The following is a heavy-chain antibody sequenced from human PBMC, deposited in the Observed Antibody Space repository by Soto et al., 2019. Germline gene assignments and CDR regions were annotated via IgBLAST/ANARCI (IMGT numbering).Heavy chain of an antibody. CDR2: IYYSGST. Sequence: PSETLSLTCTVSGGSISSGGYYWSWIRQHPGKGLEWIGYIYYSGSTYYNPSLKSRVTISVDTSKNQFSLKLSSVTAADTAVYYCARVSSHYDILTGYYALYFDYWGQGTLVTVSS. J-gene: IGHJ4*02. CDR1: GGSISSGGYY. CDR3: ARVSSHYDILTGYYALYFDY. D-gene: IGHD3-9*01. V-gene: IGHV4-31*03.